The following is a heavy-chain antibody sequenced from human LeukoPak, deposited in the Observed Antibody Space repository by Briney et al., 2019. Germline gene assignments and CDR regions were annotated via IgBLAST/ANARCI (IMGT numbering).Heavy chain of an antibody. V-gene: IGHV4-34*01. CDR1: GGSFSGDY. CDR3: ARPGGVPGMDV. J-gene: IGHJ6*04. Sequence: SETLSLTCAVYGGSFSGDYWSWIRQPPGKGLEWIGEINHSGSTNYNPSLKSRVTISVDTSKNQFSLKLSSVTAADTAVYYCARPGGVPGMDVWGEGTTVTASS. CDR2: INHSGST. D-gene: IGHD1-14*01.